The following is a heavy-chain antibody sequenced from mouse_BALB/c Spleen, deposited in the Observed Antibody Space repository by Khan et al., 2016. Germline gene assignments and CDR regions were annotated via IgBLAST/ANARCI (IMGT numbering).Heavy chain of an antibody. J-gene: IGHJ2*01. Sequence: EVELVESGGGLVKPGGSLKLSCAASGFTFSSYAMSWVRQTPEKRLEWVASISSGGSTYYPDSVKDRFTISRDNARNILNLQMSSLRSEDTAMYYCAREDYGNYGDYFDYWGPGTTLTVSS. CDR1: GFTFSSYA. CDR2: ISSGGST. D-gene: IGHD2-1*01. CDR3: AREDYGNYGDYFDY. V-gene: IGHV5-6-5*01.